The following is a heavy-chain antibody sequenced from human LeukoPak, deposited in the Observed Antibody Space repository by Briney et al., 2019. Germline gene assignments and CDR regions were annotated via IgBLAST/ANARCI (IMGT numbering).Heavy chain of an antibody. CDR2: IYSGGST. CDR3: ARAPGGYYDSSGYYSVEPFDY. Sequence: PGGSLRLSCAASGFTVSSNYMSWVRQAPGKGLEWVSVIYSGGSTYYADSVKGRFTISRDNSKNTLYLQMNSLRAEDTAVYYCARAPGGYYDSSGYYSVEPFDYWGQGTLVTVSS. CDR1: GFTVSSNY. V-gene: IGHV3-53*01. D-gene: IGHD3-22*01. J-gene: IGHJ4*02.